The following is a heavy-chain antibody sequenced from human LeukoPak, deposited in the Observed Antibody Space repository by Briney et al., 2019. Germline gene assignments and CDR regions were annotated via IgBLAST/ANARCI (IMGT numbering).Heavy chain of an antibody. Sequence: KPSETLFLTCTVSGGSISSSSYYWGWLRQPPGKGLEWIGSIYYSGSTYYNPFLKSRVTISVDTSKNQFSLKLSSVTAADTAVYYCARLYCSGGSCYSWYFDLWGRGTLVTVSS. J-gene: IGHJ2*01. CDR1: GGSISSSSYY. CDR2: IYYSGST. D-gene: IGHD2-15*01. CDR3: ARLYCSGGSCYSWYFDL. V-gene: IGHV4-39*01.